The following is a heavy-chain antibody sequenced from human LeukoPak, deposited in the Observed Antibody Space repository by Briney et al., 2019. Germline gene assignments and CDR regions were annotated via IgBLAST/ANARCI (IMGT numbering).Heavy chain of an antibody. CDR2: ISAYSGNT. CDR3: ARVPDFWSGSDY. V-gene: IGHV1-18*01. J-gene: IGHJ4*02. Sequence: ASVKVSCKASGYSFTRYGISWVRQAPGQGLEWMGWISAYSGNTNYAQKLQGRVTMTTDTSTSTAYMELRSLRSDDTAVYYCARVPDFWSGSDYWGQGTLVTVSS. D-gene: IGHD3-3*01. CDR1: GYSFTRYG.